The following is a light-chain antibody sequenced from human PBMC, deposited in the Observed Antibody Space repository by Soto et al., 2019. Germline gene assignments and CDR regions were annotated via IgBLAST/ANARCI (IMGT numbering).Light chain of an antibody. CDR3: QQYKSYPVT. CDR2: GAS. CDR1: QGIGNS. V-gene: IGKV1-16*02. Sequence: DIQMTQSPSSLSASVGDSVTITCRASQGIGNSLAWYQQKPGKAPKFLIFGASTLQSGVPSKFSGSGSGTDFTLTISCLQPEDYATYYCQQYKSYPVTFGGGTKVEIK. J-gene: IGKJ4*01.